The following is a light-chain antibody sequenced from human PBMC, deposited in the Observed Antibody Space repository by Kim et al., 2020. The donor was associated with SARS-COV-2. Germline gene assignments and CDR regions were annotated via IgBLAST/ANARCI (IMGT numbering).Light chain of an antibody. CDR3: QQYNNWPLT. Sequence: VAPGERATLSCRASQSVSSNLAWYQQKPGQAPRLLIYGASTRATGIPARFSGSGSGTEFTLTISSLQSEDFAVYYCQQYNNWPLTFGQGTRLEIK. J-gene: IGKJ5*01. V-gene: IGKV3-15*01. CDR2: GAS. CDR1: QSVSSN.